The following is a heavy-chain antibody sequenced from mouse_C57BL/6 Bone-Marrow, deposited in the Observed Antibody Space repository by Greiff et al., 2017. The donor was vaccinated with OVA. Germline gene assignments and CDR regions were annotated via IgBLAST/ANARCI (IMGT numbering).Heavy chain of an antibody. V-gene: IGHV5-17*01. Sequence: EVKVVESGGGLVKPGGSLKLSCAASGFTFSDYGMHWVRQAPEKGLEWVAYISSGSSTIYYADTVKGRFTISRDNAKNTLFLQMTSLRSEDTAMYYCAREGHYYGSNWYFDVWGTGTTVTVSS. CDR2: ISSGSSTI. D-gene: IGHD1-1*01. CDR3: AREGHYYGSNWYFDV. J-gene: IGHJ1*03. CDR1: GFTFSDYG.